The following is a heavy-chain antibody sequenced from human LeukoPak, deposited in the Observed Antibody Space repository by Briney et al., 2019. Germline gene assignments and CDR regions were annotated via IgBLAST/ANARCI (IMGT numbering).Heavy chain of an antibody. CDR2: INPNSGGA. CDR1: GYTFTGYY. V-gene: IGHV1-2*02. Sequence: GASVKVSCKASGYTFTGYYMHWVRQAPGQWLEWMGWINPNSGGANYAQKFQGRVTMTRDTSISTAYMELSRLRSDDTAVYYCARSPIRIAVAGTVDYWGQGTLVTVSS. D-gene: IGHD6-19*01. CDR3: ARSPIRIAVAGTVDY. J-gene: IGHJ4*02.